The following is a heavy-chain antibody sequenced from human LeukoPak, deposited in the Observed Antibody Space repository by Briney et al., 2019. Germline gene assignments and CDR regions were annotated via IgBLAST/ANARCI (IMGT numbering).Heavy chain of an antibody. CDR1: GGSISSYY. J-gene: IGHJ5*02. CDR2: IYYSGST. Sequence: PSETLSLTCTVSGGSISSYYWSWIRQPPGKGLEWIGYIYYSGSTNYNPCLKSRVTISVDTSKNQFSLRLSSVTAADTAVYYCARGDRFDPWGQGTLVTVSS. D-gene: IGHD2-21*02. V-gene: IGHV4-59*01. CDR3: ARGDRFDP.